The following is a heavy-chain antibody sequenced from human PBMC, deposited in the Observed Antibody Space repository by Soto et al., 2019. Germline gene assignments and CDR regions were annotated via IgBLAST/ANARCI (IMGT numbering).Heavy chain of an antibody. D-gene: IGHD4-17*01. CDR2: IRCSRTYM. J-gene: IGHJ4*02. V-gene: IGHV3-21*01. CDR3: AVYGYGVSAAAY. CDR1: RFTFSSYS. Sequence: GGSLRLSCAASRFTFSSYSMNWVRQAPGKGLEWVSSIRCSRTYMYYADSVQGRFTISRDNAENSLYLQMNSLRAEDTAVYYCAVYGYGVSAAAYWGQGTLVTVSS.